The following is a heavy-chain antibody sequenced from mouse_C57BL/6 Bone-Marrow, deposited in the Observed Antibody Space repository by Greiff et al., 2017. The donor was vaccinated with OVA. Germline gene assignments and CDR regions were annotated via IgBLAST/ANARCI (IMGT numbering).Heavy chain of an antibody. D-gene: IGHD2-2*01. CDR2: IDPSDSYT. CDR3: AISGYDD. CDR1: GYTFTSYW. Sequence: QVQLQQPGAELVKPGASVKLSCKASGYTFTSYWMQWVKQRPGQGLEWIGEIDPSDSYTNYNQKFKGKATLTVDTSSSTAYMQLSSLTSEDSAVYYCAISGYDDWGQGTTLTVSS. V-gene: IGHV1-50*01. J-gene: IGHJ2*01.